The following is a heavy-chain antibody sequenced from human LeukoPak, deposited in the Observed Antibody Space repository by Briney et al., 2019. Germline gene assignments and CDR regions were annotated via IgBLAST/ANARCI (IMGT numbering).Heavy chain of an antibody. CDR2: IYYSGST. Sequence: SDTLSLTCAVSAYSISSNYWWGWIRQPPGKGLEWIGYIYYSGSTYYNPSLGSRVTMSVDPSKNQFSLKVSSVTAVDTAVYYCARKPNSEYYFDYWGQGTLVTVSS. CDR1: AYSISSNYW. D-gene: IGHD3-10*01. V-gene: IGHV4-28*01. J-gene: IGHJ4*02. CDR3: ARKPNSEYYFDY.